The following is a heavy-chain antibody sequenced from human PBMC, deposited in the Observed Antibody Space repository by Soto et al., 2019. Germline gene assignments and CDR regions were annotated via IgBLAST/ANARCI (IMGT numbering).Heavy chain of an antibody. Sequence: PSETLSLTGTVSGGSISSGGYYWGWIRQHPGKGLELILYIYYSGITYYNPSLKSRVTISVDTSKNQFSLKLSSVTAADTAVYYCARDQSTYYDSWSGYYRPYYYGMDVWGQGTTVTVSS. J-gene: IGHJ6*02. CDR2: IYYSGIT. CDR3: ARDQSTYYDSWSGYYRPYYYGMDV. D-gene: IGHD3-3*01. V-gene: IGHV4-31*03. CDR1: GGSISSGGYY.